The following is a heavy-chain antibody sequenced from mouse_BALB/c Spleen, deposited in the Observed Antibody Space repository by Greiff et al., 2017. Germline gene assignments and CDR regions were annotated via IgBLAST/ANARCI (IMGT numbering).Heavy chain of an antibody. CDR2: ISNLAYSI. J-gene: IGHJ4*01. V-gene: IGHV5-15*02. D-gene: IGHD1-1*01. CDR3: ARNYYGPGYAMDY. CDR1: GFTFSDYG. Sequence: EVKVVESGGGLVQPGGSRKLSCAASGFTFSDYGMAWVRQAPGKGPEWVAFISNLAYSIYYADTVTGRFTISRENAKNTLYLEMSSLRSEDTAMYYCARNYYGPGYAMDYWGQGTSVTVSS.